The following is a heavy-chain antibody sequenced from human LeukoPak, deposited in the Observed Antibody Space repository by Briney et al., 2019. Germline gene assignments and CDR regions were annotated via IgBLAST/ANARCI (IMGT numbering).Heavy chain of an antibody. J-gene: IGHJ4*02. CDR1: GFTFSSYA. D-gene: IGHD1-26*01. V-gene: IGHV3-23*01. CDR2: VSAGAIRT. CDR3: ARKGATPPDY. Sequence: GGSLRLSCVASGFTFSSYAMNWVRQAPGKGLEWVSTVSAGAIRTYYADSVKGRFTISRDNSKNSLYLQMNSLRAEDTAVYYCARKGATPPDYWGQGALVTVSS.